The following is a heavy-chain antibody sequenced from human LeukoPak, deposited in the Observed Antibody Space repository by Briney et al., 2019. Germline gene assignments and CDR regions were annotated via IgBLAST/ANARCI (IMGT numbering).Heavy chain of an antibody. CDR3: ARRASRRNYDY. J-gene: IGHJ4*02. V-gene: IGHV4-4*09. Sequence: SETLSLTCIVSGGSIGTYYRSWIRQSPGKGLEWIGYIYVTGSTRYNPYLQSRVTISVDTSRNQFFLKMSYVTAADTAVYYCARRASRRNYDYWGQGTLVTVSS. CDR1: GGSIGTYY. D-gene: IGHD1-7*01. CDR2: IYVTGST.